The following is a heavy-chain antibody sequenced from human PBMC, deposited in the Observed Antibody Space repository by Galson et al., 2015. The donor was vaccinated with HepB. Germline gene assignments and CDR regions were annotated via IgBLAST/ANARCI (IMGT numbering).Heavy chain of an antibody. CDR1: EYTLSELT. D-gene: IGHD6-6*01. Sequence: SVKVSCKVSEYTLSELTMHWVRQAPGEGLEWMGGFDLEDGETIYAEKFQGRVTMTEDTSTDTAYMELSSLRSQDTAVYYCAEDLGLVPLARWGQGTLVTVSS. CDR2: FDLEDGET. CDR3: AEDLGLVPLAR. V-gene: IGHV1-24*01. J-gene: IGHJ5*02.